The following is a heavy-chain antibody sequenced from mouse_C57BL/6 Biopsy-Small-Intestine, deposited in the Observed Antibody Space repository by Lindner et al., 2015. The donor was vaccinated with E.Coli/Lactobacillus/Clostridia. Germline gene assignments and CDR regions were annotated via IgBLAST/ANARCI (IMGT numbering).Heavy chain of an antibody. D-gene: IGHD1-1*01. Sequence: SVKVSCKASEYSFTSYDINWVRQASGQGPEWMGWMNPNSGNTGYARKFQGRLTMTRNTSISTAYMELSSLTSEDTAVYFCARVSTYARERLSGYEYGFDYWGQGTLITVSS. J-gene: IGHJ2*01. V-gene: IGHV1-81*01. CDR2: MNPNSGNT. CDR1: EYSFTSYD. CDR3: ARVSTYARERLSGYEYGFDY.